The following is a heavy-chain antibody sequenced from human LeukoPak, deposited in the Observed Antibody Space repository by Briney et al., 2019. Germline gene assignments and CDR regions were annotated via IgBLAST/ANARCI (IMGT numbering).Heavy chain of an antibody. D-gene: IGHD1-26*01. Sequence: ASVKVSCKASGDTLTESSIHWVRQAPGKGLEWMGGFDPEDEEIIYAQKFQGRATMTEDTSTDTAYMELSSLRSEDTAVYYCTTGPDSGNGGVDYWGQGTLVTVSS. CDR1: GDTLTESS. CDR3: TTGPDSGNGGVDY. CDR2: FDPEDEEI. V-gene: IGHV1-24*01. J-gene: IGHJ4*02.